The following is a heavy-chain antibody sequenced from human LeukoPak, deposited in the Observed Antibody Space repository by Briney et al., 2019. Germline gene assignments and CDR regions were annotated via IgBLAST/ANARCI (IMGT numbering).Heavy chain of an antibody. CDR1: GFTFSSYA. V-gene: IGHV3-23*01. D-gene: IGHD3-3*01. Sequence: GGSLRLSCAASGFTFSSYAMSWVRQAPGKGLEWVSAISGSGGSTYYADSVKGRFTISRDNSKNTLYLQMNSLRAEDTSVYYCAKDEFGADFWSGYYPHYWGQGTLVTVSS. CDR3: AKDEFGADFWSGYYPHY. CDR2: ISGSGGST. J-gene: IGHJ4*02.